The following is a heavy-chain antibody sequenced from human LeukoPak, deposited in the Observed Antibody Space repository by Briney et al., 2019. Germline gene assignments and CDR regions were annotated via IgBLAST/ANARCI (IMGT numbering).Heavy chain of an antibody. CDR1: GYSISSGYY. Sequence: SETLSLTCTVSGYSISSGYYWGWIRQPPGKGLGWIGSIYHSGSTYYNPSHKSRVTISVDTSKNQFSLKLSSVTAADTAVYYCASSSGYYFSIDYWGQGTLVTVSS. V-gene: IGHV4-38-2*02. D-gene: IGHD3-22*01. CDR2: IYHSGST. J-gene: IGHJ4*02. CDR3: ASSSGYYFSIDY.